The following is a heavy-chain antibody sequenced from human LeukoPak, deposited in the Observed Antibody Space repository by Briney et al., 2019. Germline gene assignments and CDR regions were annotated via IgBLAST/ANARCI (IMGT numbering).Heavy chain of an antibody. D-gene: IGHD3-22*01. CDR3: ARDGCITGDSSGYRYYYYYYMDV. V-gene: IGHV1-2*02. CDR2: INPNSGGT. Sequence: ASVKVSCKASGYTFTGYYMHWVRQAPGQGLEWMGWINPNSGGTNYAQKFQGRVTMTRDTSISTAYMELSRLRSDDTAVYYCARDGCITGDSSGYRYYYYYYMDVWGKGTTVTVSS. CDR1: GYTFTGYY. J-gene: IGHJ6*03.